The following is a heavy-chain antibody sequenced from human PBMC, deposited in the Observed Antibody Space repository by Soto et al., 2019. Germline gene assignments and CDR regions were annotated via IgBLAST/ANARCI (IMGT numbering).Heavy chain of an antibody. CDR3: ARRYGDCFDY. CDR1: GGSISSYY. D-gene: IGHD4-17*01. CDR2: IYYSGST. J-gene: IGHJ4*02. V-gene: IGHV4-59*08. Sequence: QVQLQESGPGLVKPSETLSLTCTVSGGSISSYYWSWIRQPPGKGLEWIGYIYYSGSTNYNPSLXTXAXIXXDTSKNQFSLNLSSVTAADTAVYYCARRYGDCFDYWGQGTLVTVSS.